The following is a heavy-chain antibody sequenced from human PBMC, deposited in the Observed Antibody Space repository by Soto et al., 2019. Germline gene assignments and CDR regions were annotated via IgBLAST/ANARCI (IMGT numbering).Heavy chain of an antibody. D-gene: IGHD1-26*01. CDR2: IAGDGRQT. Sequence: EVQLVQSGGGLVQPGGSLRLSCAASGVPFSSSWMDWVRQAPGKGLEWVANIAGDGRQTNYVDSVKGRFTVSRDNADNSLFLQMNSLRVEDTAVYYCSWSLNYWGQGTPVTVSS. CDR3: SWSLNY. CDR1: GVPFSSSW. J-gene: IGHJ4*02. V-gene: IGHV3-7*01.